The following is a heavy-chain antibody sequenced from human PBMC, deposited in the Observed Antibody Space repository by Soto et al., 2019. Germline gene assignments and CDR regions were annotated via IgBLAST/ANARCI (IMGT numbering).Heavy chain of an antibody. CDR1: GYTFTSYA. Sequence: ASVKVSCKASGYTFTSYAMHWVRQAPGQRLEWMGWINAGNGNTKYSQKFQGRVTITRDTSASTAYMELSSLRSEDTAVDYCARSWGGQKQQPPQYYYGMDVWG. CDR3: ARSWGGQKQQPPQYYYGMDV. J-gene: IGHJ6*02. D-gene: IGHD6-13*01. V-gene: IGHV1-3*01. CDR2: INAGNGNT.